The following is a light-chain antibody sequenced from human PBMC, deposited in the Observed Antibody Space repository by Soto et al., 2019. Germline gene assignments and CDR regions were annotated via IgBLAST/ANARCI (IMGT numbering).Light chain of an antibody. J-gene: IGKJ3*01. Sequence: EVVLTQSPATLSLSPGETATLSCRASQSFGSSLAWYQQKPGQAPRLLIHHASTRAAGIPARFSGSGSGTDFSLTISSLEPEDFAVYYCHQRGIWLHTFGPGTKVDIK. CDR2: HAS. CDR1: QSFGSS. CDR3: HQRGIWLHT. V-gene: IGKV3-11*01.